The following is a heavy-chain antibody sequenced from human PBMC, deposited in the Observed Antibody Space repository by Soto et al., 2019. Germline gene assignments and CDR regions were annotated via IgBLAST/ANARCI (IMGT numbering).Heavy chain of an antibody. V-gene: IGHV3-23*01. CDR1: GFTLRSYA. CDR3: AKEPGVVPAYFDY. CDR2: ISGNGGAT. J-gene: IGHJ4*02. Sequence: EVQLLASGGGLVQPGGSLRLSCAASGFTLRSYAMSWVRQAQGKGLEWVSTISGNGGATSYADSVKGRFTISTDNSRETLYRQMNSLRADETAVYYCAKEPGVVPAYFDYWGQGTLFTVPS. D-gene: IGHD2-2*01.